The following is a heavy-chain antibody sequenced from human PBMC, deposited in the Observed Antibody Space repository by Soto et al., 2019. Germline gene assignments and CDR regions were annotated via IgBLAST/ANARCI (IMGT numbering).Heavy chain of an antibody. V-gene: IGHV3-9*01. CDR3: ARVGYSGYACD. D-gene: IGHD5-12*01. Sequence: GGSLRLSCAASGFTFDDYAMHWVRQAPGKGLEWVSGISWNSGSIGYADSVKGRFTISRDNAKNSLYLQMNSLRAEDTAVYYCARVGYSGYACDWGQGTLVTVSS. CDR1: GFTFDDYA. CDR2: ISWNSGSI. J-gene: IGHJ4*02.